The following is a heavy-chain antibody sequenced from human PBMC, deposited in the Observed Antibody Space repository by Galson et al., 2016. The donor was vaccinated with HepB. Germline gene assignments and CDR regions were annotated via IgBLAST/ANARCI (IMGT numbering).Heavy chain of an antibody. J-gene: IGHJ5*02. CDR3: ARGSNCSGGRCFWFDP. D-gene: IGHD2-15*01. CDR1: GGSISSGGYY. Sequence: TLSLTCTVSGGSISSGGYYWTWIRQHPGKGLEWIGYIYYSGSTYYNSSLKSRVIISVDTSKNQFSLMLGSVTAAETAIYYCARGSNCSGGRCFWFDPWGQGTLVTVSS. V-gene: IGHV4-31*03. CDR2: IYYSGST.